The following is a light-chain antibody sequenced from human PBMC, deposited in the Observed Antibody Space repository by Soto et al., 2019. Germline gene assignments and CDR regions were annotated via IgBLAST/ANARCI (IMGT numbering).Light chain of an antibody. CDR3: SSFTSSSTYV. Sequence: QSALTQRPSVSGSPGHAVAISCTGTSSDVGSYNRVAWYQQSPGTAPKLMIYEVSNRPSGVPDRFSGSKSGNTASLTISGLQAEDEADYYCSSFTSSSTYVFGTGTKLTVL. V-gene: IGLV2-18*02. CDR2: EVS. J-gene: IGLJ1*01. CDR1: SSDVGSYNR.